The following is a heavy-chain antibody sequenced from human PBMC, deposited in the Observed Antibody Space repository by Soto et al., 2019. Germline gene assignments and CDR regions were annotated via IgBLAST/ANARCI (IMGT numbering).Heavy chain of an antibody. CDR2: IIPILGIA. CDR1: GGTFSSYT. CDR3: AKSGSGSYYVYYCMDV. Sequence: QVQLVQSGAEVKKPGSSVKVSCKASGGTFSSYTISWVRQAPGQGLEWMGRIIPILGIANYAQKFQGRVTITADKSTSTAYMELSSLRSEDTAVYYCAKSGSGSYYVYYCMDVWGQGTTVTVSS. D-gene: IGHD1-26*01. J-gene: IGHJ6*02. V-gene: IGHV1-69*02.